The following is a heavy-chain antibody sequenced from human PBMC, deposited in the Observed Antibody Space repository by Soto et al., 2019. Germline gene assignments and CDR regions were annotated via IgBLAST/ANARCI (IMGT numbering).Heavy chain of an antibody. J-gene: IGHJ4*02. CDR2: ISWDGGSK. CDR1: GFTFDDYT. V-gene: IGHV3-43*01. CDR3: AKEAYSSSWYDGYDFDY. D-gene: IGHD6-13*01. Sequence: GGSLRLSCAASGFTFDDYTMHWVRQAPGKGLEWVSLISWDGGSKYYADSVKGRFTISRDNSKNTLYLQMNSLRAEDTAVYYCAKEAYSSSWYDGYDFDYWGQGTLVTVSS.